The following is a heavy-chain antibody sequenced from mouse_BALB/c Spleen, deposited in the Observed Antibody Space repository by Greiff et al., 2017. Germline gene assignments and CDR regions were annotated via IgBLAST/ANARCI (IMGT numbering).Heavy chain of an antibody. V-gene: IGHV1-80*01. CDR3: ARLDWDRFAY. CDR1: GYAFSSYW. J-gene: IGHJ3*01. CDR2: IYPGDGDT. D-gene: IGHD4-1*01. Sequence: QVQLKESGAELVRPGSSAKISCKASGYAFSSYWMNWVKQRPGQGLEWIGQIYPGDGDTNYNGKFKGKATLTADKSSSTAYMQLSSLTSEDSAVYFCARLDWDRFAYWGQGTLVTVSA.